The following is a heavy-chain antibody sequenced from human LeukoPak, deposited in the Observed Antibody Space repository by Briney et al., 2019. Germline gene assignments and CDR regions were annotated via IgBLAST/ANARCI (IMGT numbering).Heavy chain of an antibody. CDR2: IIPIFGTA. J-gene: IGHJ4*02. D-gene: IGHD5-18*01. V-gene: IGHV1-69*13. CDR1: GYTFTGYY. Sequence: SVRVSCKASGYTFTGYYMHWVRQAPGQGLEWMGGIIPIFGTANYAQKFQGRVTITADESTSTAYMELSSLRSEDTAVYYCARVSVYSYGPDYWGQGTLVTVSS. CDR3: ARVSVYSYGPDY.